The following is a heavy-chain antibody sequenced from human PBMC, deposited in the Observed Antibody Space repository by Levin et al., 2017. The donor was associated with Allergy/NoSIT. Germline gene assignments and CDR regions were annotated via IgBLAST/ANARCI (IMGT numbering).Heavy chain of an antibody. J-gene: IGHJ2*01. D-gene: IGHD2/OR15-2a*01. Sequence: GESLKISCAASGFTVSSHYLSWVRQAPGKGLEWVSAIYSDGTTYYADSVKGRFTISRDNSRNTLFLQMNSLRAEDTAVYYCARHDNSTYYWYFDLWGRGTLVTVSS. CDR2: IYSDGTT. CDR3: ARHDNSTYYWYFDL. V-gene: IGHV3-53*01. CDR1: GFTVSSHY.